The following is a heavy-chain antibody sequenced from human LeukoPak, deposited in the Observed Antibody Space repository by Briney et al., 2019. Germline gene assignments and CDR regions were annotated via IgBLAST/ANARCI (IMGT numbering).Heavy chain of an antibody. V-gene: IGHV4-39*01. Sequence: PSETLSLTCTVSGGSISSSSYYWGWIHQPPGKGLEWIGSIYYSGSTYYNPSLKSRVTISVDTSKNQFSLKLSSVTAADPAVYYCARTERLIAVAGFDYWGQGTLITVSS. D-gene: IGHD6-19*01. CDR3: ARTERLIAVAGFDY. J-gene: IGHJ4*02. CDR1: GGSISSSSYY. CDR2: IYYSGST.